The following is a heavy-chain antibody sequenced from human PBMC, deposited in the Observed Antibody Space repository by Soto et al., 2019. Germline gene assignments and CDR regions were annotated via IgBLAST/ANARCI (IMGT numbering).Heavy chain of an antibody. Sequence: EVQLVESGGGLVQPGGSLRLSCTASGFIVSDTYVNWVRQAPGKGLEWVSVISNRGDTHYADSVRCRFSLSRDISDNTLHLQMNNLRVEDTAVYYCAREPRYCRGGSCSITGDAYDIWGKGTMVTVSS. V-gene: IGHV3-66*01. CDR3: AREPRYCRGGSCSITGDAYDI. CDR1: GFIVSDTY. CDR2: ISNRGDT. J-gene: IGHJ3*02. D-gene: IGHD2-15*01.